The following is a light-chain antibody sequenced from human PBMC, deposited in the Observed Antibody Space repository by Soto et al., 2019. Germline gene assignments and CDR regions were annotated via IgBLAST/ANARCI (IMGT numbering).Light chain of an antibody. CDR1: SANIGNNY. V-gene: IGLV1-47*02. J-gene: IGLJ1*01. CDR3: VSWDDSLSGLV. CDR2: SNN. Sequence: QSVLTQPPSASGTPGQRVTISCSGRSANIGNNYVCWYQQLPGTAPKLLIYSNNQRPSGVPDRFSGSQSGTSASLAISGLRSEDEADYYCVSWDDSLSGLVFGTGTKLTV.